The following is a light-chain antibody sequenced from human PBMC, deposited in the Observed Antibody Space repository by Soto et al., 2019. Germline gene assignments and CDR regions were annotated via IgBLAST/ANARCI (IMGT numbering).Light chain of an antibody. Sequence: DIQMTQSPSSVSASVGDRVTITCRASQDISSDLAWYQHRPGKGPKFLIYAASTLQNGVPSRFSGSVSGTDFTLTINNLQPEDFATYFCQQASSFPLSFGGGTKVEMK. V-gene: IGKV1-12*01. CDR1: QDISSD. CDR3: QQASSFPLS. CDR2: AAS. J-gene: IGKJ4*01.